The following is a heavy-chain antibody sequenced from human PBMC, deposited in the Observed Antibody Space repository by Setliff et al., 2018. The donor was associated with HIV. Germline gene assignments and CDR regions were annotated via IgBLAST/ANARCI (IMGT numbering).Heavy chain of an antibody. J-gene: IGHJ3*02. CDR2: IYYSGST. CDR3: ATSLITVPPDAFDI. V-gene: IGHV4-31*03. CDR1: GGSISSGGYY. Sequence: SETLSLTCTVSGGSISSGGYYWSWVRQHPGKGLEWIGYIYYSGSTYYNPSLKSRPLISIDTSKTQFSLKLSSVTAADTAVYYCATSLITVPPDAFDIWGQGTMVTVSS. D-gene: IGHD4-4*01.